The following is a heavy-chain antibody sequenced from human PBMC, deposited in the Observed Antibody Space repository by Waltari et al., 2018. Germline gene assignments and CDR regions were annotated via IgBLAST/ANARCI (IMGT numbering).Heavy chain of an antibody. CDR1: GFTFDDST. CDR3: AKEGGGSSSWYFTRAVWYFDL. D-gene: IGHD6-13*01. J-gene: IGHJ2*01. CDR2: ISWDGGST. V-gene: IGHV3-43*01. Sequence: EVQLVESGGVVVQPGGSLRLSCAASGFTFDDSTMHWVRQAPGKGLEWFSLISWDGGSTYYADSVKGRFTSSRDNSKNSLYLQMNSLRTEDTALYYCAKEGGGSSSWYFTRAVWYFDLWGRGTLVTVSS.